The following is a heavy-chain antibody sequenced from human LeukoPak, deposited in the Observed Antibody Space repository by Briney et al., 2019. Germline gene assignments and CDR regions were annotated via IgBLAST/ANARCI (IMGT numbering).Heavy chain of an antibody. D-gene: IGHD6-13*01. V-gene: IGHV3-21*01. CDR3: AREASTIALVRGTKNWFDP. CDR2: ISSSSSYI. J-gene: IGHJ5*02. Sequence: GGSLRLSCAASGFTFSSYSRNWVRQAPGKGLEWVSSISSSSSYIYYADSVKGRFTISRDNAKNSLYLQMNSLRAENTAVYYCAREASTIALVRGTKNWFDPWGQGTLVTVSS. CDR1: GFTFSSYS.